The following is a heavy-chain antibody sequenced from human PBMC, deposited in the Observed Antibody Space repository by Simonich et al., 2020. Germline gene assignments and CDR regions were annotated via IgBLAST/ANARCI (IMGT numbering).Heavy chain of an antibody. D-gene: IGHD2-15*01. Sequence: QVQLVQSGAEVKKPGSSVKVSCKASGGPFSSYAISWVRQAPGQGLDWRGGIIPILGKANNAQKFQGRVTITADKSTSTAYMELSSLRSEDTAVYYCARGGLADRRIVYYYYMDVWGKGTTVTVSS. J-gene: IGHJ6*03. CDR3: ARGGLADRRIVYYYYMDV. V-gene: IGHV1-69*06. CDR1: GGPFSSYA. CDR2: IIPILGKA.